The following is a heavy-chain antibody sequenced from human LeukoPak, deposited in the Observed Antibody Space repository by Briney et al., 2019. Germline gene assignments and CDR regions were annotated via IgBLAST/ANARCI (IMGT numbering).Heavy chain of an antibody. V-gene: IGHV3-7*01. Sequence: GGSLRLSCAASGFTFSSYEMNWVRQAPGKGLEWVANIKQDGNEKYYADSVKGRFTISRDNGKNSLDLQMNSLRADDTAVYYCARDTLGEGEDANYAVYYFDYWGQGTVVTVSS. D-gene: IGHD4/OR15-4a*01. CDR3: ARDTLGEGEDANYAVYYFDY. CDR1: GFTFSSYE. CDR2: IKQDGNEK. J-gene: IGHJ4*02.